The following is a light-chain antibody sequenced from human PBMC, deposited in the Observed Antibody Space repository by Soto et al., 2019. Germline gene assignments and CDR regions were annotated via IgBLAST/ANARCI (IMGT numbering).Light chain of an antibody. J-gene: IGKJ1*01. CDR3: DEANGDPWT. Sequence: DIQMTQSPSSVSASVGDRVTISCRASHDVRSWLAWYQQKPGKDPNLRIYGASTLQSGFTSRFSLSGSGTDFTLTISSLQPKAFANYYCDEANGDPWTFGQGTKVEIK. CDR1: HDVRSW. V-gene: IGKV1-12*02. CDR2: GAS.